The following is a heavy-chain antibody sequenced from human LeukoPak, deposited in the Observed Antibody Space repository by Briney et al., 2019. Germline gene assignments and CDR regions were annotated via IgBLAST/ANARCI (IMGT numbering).Heavy chain of an antibody. CDR2: ISGSGGST. J-gene: IGHJ4*02. CDR3: AKDRRHDYGDYFDY. V-gene: IGHV3-23*01. Sequence: GGSLRLSCAASGFTFSNAWMSWVRQAPGKGLEWVSAISGSGGSTYYADSVKGRFTISRDNFKNTLYLQMNSLRAEDTAVYYCAKDRRHDYGDYFDYWGQGTLVTVSS. D-gene: IGHD4-17*01. CDR1: GFTFSNAW.